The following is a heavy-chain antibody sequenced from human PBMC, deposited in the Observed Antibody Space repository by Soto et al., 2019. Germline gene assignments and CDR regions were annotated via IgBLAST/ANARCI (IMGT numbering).Heavy chain of an antibody. D-gene: IGHD3-9*01. CDR3: ARGVDILILYGMDV. CDR1: GFTFSSYS. Sequence: EVQLVESGGGLVKPGGSLRLSCAASGFTFSSYSMNWVRQAPGKGLEWVSSISSSSSYIYYADSVKGRFTISRDNAKNSLYLQMNSLRAEDTAVYYCARGVDILILYGMDVWGQGTTVTVSS. J-gene: IGHJ6*02. CDR2: ISSSSSYI. V-gene: IGHV3-21*01.